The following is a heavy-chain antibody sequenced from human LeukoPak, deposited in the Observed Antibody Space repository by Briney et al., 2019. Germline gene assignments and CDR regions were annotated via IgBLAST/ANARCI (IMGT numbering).Heavy chain of an antibody. D-gene: IGHD6-6*01. J-gene: IGHJ3*02. Sequence: GGSLRLSCAASRFTFSYYSMNWVRQAPGKGLEWVSTISSSGSSIFYAASVKGRFTISRDNARNALYLQMNSLRAEDTTVYYCGSLDSREDSSSRWGPLDIWGQGTMVTVSS. CDR3: GSLDSREDSSSRWGPLDI. CDR1: RFTFSYYS. V-gene: IGHV3-21*01. CDR2: ISSSGSSI.